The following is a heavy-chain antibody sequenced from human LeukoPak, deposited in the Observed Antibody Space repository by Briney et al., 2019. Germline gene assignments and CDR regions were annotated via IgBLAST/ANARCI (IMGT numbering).Heavy chain of an antibody. J-gene: IGHJ4*02. CDR1: GDSVSSNSAA. D-gene: IGHD3-22*01. CDR2: TYYRSKWNN. CDR3: ARGTMIVVVKEDY. Sequence: SQTLSLTCAISGDSVSSNSAAWNWIRQSPSRGLEWLGRTYYRSKWNNDYAVSVKSRITINPDTPKNQFSLQLNSVTPEDTAVYYCARGTMIVVVKEDYWGQGTLVTVSS. V-gene: IGHV6-1*01.